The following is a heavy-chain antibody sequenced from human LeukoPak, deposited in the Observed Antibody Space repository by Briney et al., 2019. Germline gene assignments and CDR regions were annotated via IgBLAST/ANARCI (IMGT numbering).Heavy chain of an antibody. J-gene: IGHJ4*02. CDR3: ARDGGFGELFVFDFDY. CDR2: ISYDGSNK. CDR1: GFTFSSYA. V-gene: IGHV3-30-3*01. Sequence: GGSLRLSCAASGFTFSSYAMHWVRQAPGKGLEWVAVISYDGSNKYYADSVKGRFTISRDNSKNTLYLQMNSLRAEDTAVYYCARDGGFGELFVFDFDYWGQGTLVTVSS. D-gene: IGHD3-10*01.